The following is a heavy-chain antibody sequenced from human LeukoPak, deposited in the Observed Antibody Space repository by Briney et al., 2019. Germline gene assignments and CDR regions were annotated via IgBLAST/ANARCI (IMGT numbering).Heavy chain of an antibody. CDR3: ARDYYDSSGYYSFDL. Sequence: SETLSLTCTVSGGSISSYYWSWIRQPPGKGLEWIGYIHYSGSTNYNPSLKSRVTISVDTSKNQFSLKLSSVTAADTAVYYCARDYYDSSGYYSFDLWGRGTLVTVSS. D-gene: IGHD3-22*01. CDR2: IHYSGST. V-gene: IGHV4-59*01. J-gene: IGHJ2*01. CDR1: GGSISSYY.